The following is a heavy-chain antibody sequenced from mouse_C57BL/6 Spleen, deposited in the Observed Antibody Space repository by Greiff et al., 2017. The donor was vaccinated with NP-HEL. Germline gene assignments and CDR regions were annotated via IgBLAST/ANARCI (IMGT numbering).Heavy chain of an antibody. CDR3: ARDQSNSDYFDY. D-gene: IGHD2-5*01. CDR2: ISDGGSYT. CDR1: GFTFSSYA. V-gene: IGHV5-4*01. J-gene: IGHJ2*01. Sequence: EVKLMESGGGLVKPGGSLKLSCAASGFTFSSYAMSWVRQTPEKRLEWVATISDGGSYTYYPDNVKGRFTISRDNAKNNLYLQMSHLKSEDTAMYYCARDQSNSDYFDYWGQGTTLTVSS.